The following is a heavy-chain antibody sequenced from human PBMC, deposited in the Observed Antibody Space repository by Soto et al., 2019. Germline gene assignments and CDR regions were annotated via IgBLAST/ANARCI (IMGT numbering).Heavy chain of an antibody. D-gene: IGHD5-18*01. CDR3: ARHGYSYGVGYCDY. J-gene: IGHJ4*02. Sequence: EVQLVESGGGLVQPGGSLRLSCAASGFTVSSNYMSWVRQAPGKGLEWVSVIYSGGSAYYADYVKGRFTISRDKSKNTVCLQVNTLRAEDTAVYYRARHGYSYGVGYCDYWVQGTLVTVSS. V-gene: IGHV3-66*04. CDR1: GFTVSSNY. CDR2: IYSGGSA.